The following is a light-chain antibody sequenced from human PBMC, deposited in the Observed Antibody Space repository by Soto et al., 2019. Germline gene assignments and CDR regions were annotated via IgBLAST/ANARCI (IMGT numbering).Light chain of an antibody. CDR3: QQYNNWPPEIT. CDR1: HSVSSN. J-gene: IGKJ5*01. V-gene: IGKV3-15*01. Sequence: EIVMTQSPATLSVSPGERATLSGSASHSVSSNLAWYQQKPGQAPRLLIYGASTRATGIPARFSGSGSGTEFTLTISSLQSEDFAVYYCQQYNNWPPEITFGQGTRLEI. CDR2: GAS.